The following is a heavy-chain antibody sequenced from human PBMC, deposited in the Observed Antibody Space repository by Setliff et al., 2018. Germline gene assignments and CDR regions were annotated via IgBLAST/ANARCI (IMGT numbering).Heavy chain of an antibody. CDR1: GYPFTGYY. V-gene: IGHV1-2*02. J-gene: IGHJ6*03. CDR2: INPNTGAA. CDR3: TRDPTGSNFYNFQFYTDV. D-gene: IGHD1-1*01. Sequence: ASVKVSCKAFGYPFTGYYYNHWVRQAPGQGPEWMGWINPNTGAAKYAQQFQGRVTMTRDMSLRTVYLDLSGLTSDDTAVYYCTRDPTGSNFYNFQFYTDVWGKGTTVTVSS.